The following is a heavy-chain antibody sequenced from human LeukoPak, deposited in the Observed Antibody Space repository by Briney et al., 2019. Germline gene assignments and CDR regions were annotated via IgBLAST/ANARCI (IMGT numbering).Heavy chain of an antibody. V-gene: IGHV1-18*01. D-gene: IGHD3-10*01. Sequence: ASVKVSCKASGYTFTSYGISWVRQAPGQGLEWMGWISAYNGNTNYAQKLQGRVTMTTDTSTSTAYMELRSLRSDDTAVYYCARVLTRYYGSGSYWFDPWGQGTLVTVSS. CDR3: ARVLTRYYGSGSYWFDP. CDR1: GYTFTSYG. J-gene: IGHJ5*02. CDR2: ISAYNGNT.